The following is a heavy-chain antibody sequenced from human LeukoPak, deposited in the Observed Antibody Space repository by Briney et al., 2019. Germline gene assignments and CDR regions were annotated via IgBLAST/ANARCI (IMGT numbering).Heavy chain of an antibody. CDR1: GYSISSGYY. Sequence: SETLSLTCAVSGYSISSGYYWGWIQQPPGKGLEWIGSFYHSGSTYYNPSLKSRVTISVDTSKNQFSLKLSSVTAADTAVYYCARVPGMGVMGYYYYYYMDVWGKGTTVTVSS. J-gene: IGHJ6*03. CDR3: ARVPGMGVMGYYYYYYMDV. CDR2: FYHSGST. V-gene: IGHV4-38-2*01. D-gene: IGHD3-16*01.